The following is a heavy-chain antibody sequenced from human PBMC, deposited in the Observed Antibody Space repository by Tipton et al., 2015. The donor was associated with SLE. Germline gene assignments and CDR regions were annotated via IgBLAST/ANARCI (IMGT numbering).Heavy chain of an antibody. CDR3: ASTGYCSSTSCYTQGDF. CDR2: IYHSGST. J-gene: IGHJ4*02. V-gene: IGHV4-38-2*02. CDR1: GYSISSGYY. D-gene: IGHD2-2*02. Sequence: TLSLTCTVSGYSISSGYYWGWIRQPPGKGLEWIGRIYHSGSTYYNPSLKSRVTISVDTSKNQFSLKLSSVTAADTAVYYCASTGYCSSTSCYTQGDFWGQGTLVTVSS.